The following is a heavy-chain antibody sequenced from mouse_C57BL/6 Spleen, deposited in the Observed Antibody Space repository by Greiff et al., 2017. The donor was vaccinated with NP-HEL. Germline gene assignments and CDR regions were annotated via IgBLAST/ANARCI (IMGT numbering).Heavy chain of an antibody. CDR1: GFTFSSYA. CDR3: AREKATFYYFDY. J-gene: IGHJ2*01. D-gene: IGHD3-2*02. Sequence: EVQLVESGGGLVKPGGSLKLSCAASGFTFSSYAMSWVRQTPEKRLEWVATISDGGSYTYYPDNVKGRFTISRDNAKNNLYLQMSHLKSEDTAMYYCAREKATFYYFDYWGQGTTLTVSS. V-gene: IGHV5-4*01. CDR2: ISDGGSYT.